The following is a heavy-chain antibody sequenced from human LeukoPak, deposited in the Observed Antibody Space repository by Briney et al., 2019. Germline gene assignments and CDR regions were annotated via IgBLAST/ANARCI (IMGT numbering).Heavy chain of an antibody. CDR1: GYTFTGYY. CDR2: INPNSGGT. CDR3: ARVQLDSSGWYGIDY. Sequence: ASVKVSCKASGYTFTGYYMHWVRQAPGQGLEWMGWINPNSGGTNYAQRFQGWVTMTRDTSISTAYMELSRLRSDDTAVYYCARVQLDSSGWYGIDYWGQGTLVTVSS. J-gene: IGHJ4*02. D-gene: IGHD6-19*01. V-gene: IGHV1-2*04.